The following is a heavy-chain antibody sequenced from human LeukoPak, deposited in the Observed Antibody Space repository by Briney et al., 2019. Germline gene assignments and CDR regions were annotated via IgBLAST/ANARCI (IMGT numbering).Heavy chain of an antibody. CDR1: GGSFSGYS. V-gene: IGHV4-34*01. J-gene: IGHJ4*02. Sequence: PSETLSLTCAVYGGSFSGYSWSWIRQPPGKGLEWIGEINHSGSTNYNPSLKSRVTISVDTSKIQLSLKLSSVTAADTAVYYCAQSQNYGDGFDYWGQGTLVTVSS. D-gene: IGHD4-17*01. CDR3: AQSQNYGDGFDY. CDR2: INHSGST.